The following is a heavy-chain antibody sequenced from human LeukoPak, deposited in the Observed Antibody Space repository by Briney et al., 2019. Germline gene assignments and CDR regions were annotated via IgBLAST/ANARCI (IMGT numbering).Heavy chain of an antibody. V-gene: IGHV5-51*01. D-gene: IGHD4-11*01. CDR3: ARRTTTIITPGAFDI. Sequence: GESLKISCKGSGYTFTTYWIGWVRQMPGKGLEWMGIIYPGDSDTRYGPSFQGQVTISADKSISTAYLQWSSLKASDTAMYYCARRTTTIITPGAFDIWGQGTMVTVTS. CDR2: IYPGDSDT. CDR1: GYTFTTYW. J-gene: IGHJ3*02.